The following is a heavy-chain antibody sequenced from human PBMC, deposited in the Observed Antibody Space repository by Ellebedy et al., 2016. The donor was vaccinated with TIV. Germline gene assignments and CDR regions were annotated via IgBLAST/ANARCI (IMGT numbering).Heavy chain of an antibody. CDR3: ARAVKFCGGDGTYKFDY. Sequence: SGPTLVKPKATLTLTCTVSGFSLTNILMGVSWIRQPPGTALEWLAHIFSNDERSYDFSLKSRRTISKDTSKGQVVLTMTNMDPVDTATYYCARAVKFCGGDGTYKFDYWGQGALVTVSP. J-gene: IGHJ4*02. CDR2: IFSNDER. D-gene: IGHD2-21*02. CDR1: GFSLTNILMG. V-gene: IGHV2-26*01.